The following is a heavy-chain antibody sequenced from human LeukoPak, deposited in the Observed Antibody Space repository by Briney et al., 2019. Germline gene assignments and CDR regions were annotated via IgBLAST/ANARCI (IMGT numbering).Heavy chain of an antibody. D-gene: IGHD2/OR15-2a*01. Sequence: GGSLRLSCAASGFTFSSYAMSWVRQAPGKGLEWVSSISSSSSYIYYADSVKGRFTISRDNAKNSLYLQMNSLRAEDTAVYYCARDLSDDGYWGQGTLVTVSS. V-gene: IGHV3-21*01. CDR2: ISSSSSYI. CDR1: GFTFSSYA. CDR3: ARDLSDDGY. J-gene: IGHJ4*02.